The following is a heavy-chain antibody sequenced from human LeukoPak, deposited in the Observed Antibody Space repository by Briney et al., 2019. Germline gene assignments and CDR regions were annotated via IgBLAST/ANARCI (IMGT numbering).Heavy chain of an antibody. Sequence: SETLSLTCTVSGGSISSGGYYWSWIRQHPGKGLEWIGYIYYSGSTYYHPSRTSRVTISVDTSKNQFSLKLSSVTAADTAVYYCARGNGDADAFDIWGQGTMVTVSS. CDR2: IYYSGST. CDR1: GGSISSGGYY. CDR3: ARGNGDADAFDI. J-gene: IGHJ3*02. V-gene: IGHV4-31*03. D-gene: IGHD4-17*01.